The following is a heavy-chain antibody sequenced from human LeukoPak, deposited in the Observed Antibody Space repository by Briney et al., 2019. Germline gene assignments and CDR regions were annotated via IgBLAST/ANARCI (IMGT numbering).Heavy chain of an antibody. J-gene: IGHJ4*02. D-gene: IGHD1-26*01. CDR2: IRYDGSNK. CDR1: GFTFSSYG. CDR3: AKDRSGSYSQGLDY. Sequence: GGSLRLSCAASGFTFSSYGMHWVRQAPGKGLEWVAFIRYDGSNKYYADSVKGRFTISRDNSKNTLYLQMNSLRAEDTAVYHCAKDRSGSYSQGLDYWGQGTLVTVSS. V-gene: IGHV3-30*02.